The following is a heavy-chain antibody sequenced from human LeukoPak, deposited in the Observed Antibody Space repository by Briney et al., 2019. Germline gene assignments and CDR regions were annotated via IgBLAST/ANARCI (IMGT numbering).Heavy chain of an antibody. J-gene: IGHJ4*02. D-gene: IGHD5-18*01. V-gene: IGHV3-23*01. CDR3: AKGLQLWSNFDY. CDR2: ISGSGGST. CDR1: GFTFGSYA. Sequence: GGSLRLSCAAAGFTFGSYAMSWVRQAPGKGLEWVSAISGSGGSTYYADSVKGRFTISRDNSKNTLYLQMNSLRAEDTAVYYCAKGLQLWSNFDYWGQGTLVTVSS.